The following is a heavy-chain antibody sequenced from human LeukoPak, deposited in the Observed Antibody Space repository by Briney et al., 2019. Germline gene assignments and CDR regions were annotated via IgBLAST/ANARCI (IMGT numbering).Heavy chain of an antibody. CDR3: ARGVLYYDFWSGYPIHFDY. CDR2: ISTSSSYI. Sequence: GGSLRLSCAASGFTFSGYAMNWVRQAPGKGLEWVSSISTSSSYIYYADSVKGRFTISRDNAKNSLYLQMNSLRAEDTAVYYCARGVLYYDFWSGYPIHFDYWGQGTLVTVSS. CDR1: GFTFSGYA. D-gene: IGHD3-3*01. V-gene: IGHV3-21*01. J-gene: IGHJ4*02.